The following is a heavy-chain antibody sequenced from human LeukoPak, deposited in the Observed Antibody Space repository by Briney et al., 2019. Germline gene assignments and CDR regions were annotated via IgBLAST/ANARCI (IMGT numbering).Heavy chain of an antibody. J-gene: IGHJ5*02. CDR2: INPNSGGT. V-gene: IGHV1-2*02. D-gene: IGHD4-4*01. CDR3: ARDWGHYSPSQSFDP. Sequence: ASVKVSFKASGYTFTGYYMHWVRQAPGQGLEWMGWINPNSGGTNYAQKFQGRVTMTRDTSISTAYMELSRLRSDDTAVYYCARDWGHYSPSQSFDPWGQGTLVTVSS. CDR1: GYTFTGYY.